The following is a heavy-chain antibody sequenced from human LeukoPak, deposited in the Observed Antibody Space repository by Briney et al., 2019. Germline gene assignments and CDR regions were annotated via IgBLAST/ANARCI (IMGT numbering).Heavy chain of an antibody. CDR2: ISGSGGST. Sequence: GGSLRLSCAASGFTFSSYAMSWVRQAPGKGLEWVSAISGSGGSTYYADSVKGRFTISRDNAKNTMYLQMNSLRAEDTAVYYCARAVTAVTKFGLDYWGQGTLVTVSS. J-gene: IGHJ4*02. CDR1: GFTFSSYA. D-gene: IGHD4-17*01. CDR3: ARAVTAVTKFGLDY. V-gene: IGHV3-23*01.